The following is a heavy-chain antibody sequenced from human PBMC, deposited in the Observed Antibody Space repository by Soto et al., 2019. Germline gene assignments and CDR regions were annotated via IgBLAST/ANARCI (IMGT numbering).Heavy chain of an antibody. CDR1: GYTFNSYG. Sequence: GASVQVSCKASGYTFNSYGISWVRQAPGQGLAWMGWIRAYNSNTNYAQKLQGRVTMTTDTSTSTAYMELRSLRSDDTAVYYCARDLPTMDVWGQGTTVTVSS. V-gene: IGHV1-18*01. J-gene: IGHJ6*02. CDR2: IRAYNSNT. CDR3: ARDLPTMDV.